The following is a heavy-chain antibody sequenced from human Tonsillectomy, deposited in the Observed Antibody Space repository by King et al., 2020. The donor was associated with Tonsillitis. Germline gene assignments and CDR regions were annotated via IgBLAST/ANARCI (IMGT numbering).Heavy chain of an antibody. J-gene: IGHJ4*02. V-gene: IGHV3-23*04. D-gene: IGHD1-1*01. CDR3: SKVVSTTVVYYFDY. Sequence: VQLVESGGGLVQPGGSLRLSCAASGFTFSSSALAWVRQAPGKGLEWVSGISGSGGSTYYADSVKGRFTISRDNSNNTLYLQMNILGAEDTALYYCSKVVSTTVVYYFDYWGQRALVTVSS. CDR1: GFTFSSSA. CDR2: ISGSGGST.